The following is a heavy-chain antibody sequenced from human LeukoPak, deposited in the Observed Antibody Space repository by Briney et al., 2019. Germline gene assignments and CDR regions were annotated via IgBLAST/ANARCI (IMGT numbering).Heavy chain of an antibody. CDR3: AKGVGYDFWSGSLY. J-gene: IGHJ4*02. CDR2: ISGSGGST. Sequence: PGGSLRLSCAASGFTFRSYAMSWVRQAPGKGLEWVSAISGSGGSTYYADSVKGRFTISRDNSKNTLYLQMNSLRAEDTAVYYCAKGVGYDFWSGSLYWGQGTLDTVSS. CDR1: GFTFRSYA. V-gene: IGHV3-23*01. D-gene: IGHD3-3*01.